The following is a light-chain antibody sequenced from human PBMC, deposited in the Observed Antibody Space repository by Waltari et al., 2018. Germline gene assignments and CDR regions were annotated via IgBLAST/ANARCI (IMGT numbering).Light chain of an antibody. Sequence: DIVLPQFPVLLSLPPAERATLYCRASQSVSSSYLAWYQQKPGQAPRLLIYGASSRATGIPDRFSGSGSGTDFTLTISRLEPEDFAVYYCQQYGSSPPYTFGQGTKLEIK. CDR2: GAS. V-gene: IGKV3-20*01. J-gene: IGKJ2*01. CDR3: QQYGSSPPYT. CDR1: QSVSSSY.